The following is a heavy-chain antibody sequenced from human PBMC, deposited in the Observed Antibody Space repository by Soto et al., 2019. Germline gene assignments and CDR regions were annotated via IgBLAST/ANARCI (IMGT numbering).Heavy chain of an antibody. CDR3: ARAAGSTEYSGSSGQFDY. D-gene: IGHD6-6*01. V-gene: IGHV3-30-3*01. CDR2: ISYDGSNK. Sequence: GGSLRLSCAASGFIFSSYAMNWVRQAPGNGLEWAAFISYDGSNKHYADSVKGRFTTSRDNSKNTLYLQMNSLRPEDTAVYYCARAAGSTEYSGSSGQFDYWGQGTLVTVS. J-gene: IGHJ4*02. CDR1: GFIFSSYA.